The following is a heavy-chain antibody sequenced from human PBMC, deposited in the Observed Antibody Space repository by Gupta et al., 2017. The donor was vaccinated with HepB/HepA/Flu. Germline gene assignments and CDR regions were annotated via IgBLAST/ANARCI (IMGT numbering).Heavy chain of an antibody. D-gene: IGHD4-17*01. CDR1: GFTFDDYA. V-gene: IGHV3-9*01. Sequence: EVQLVESGGGLVQPGRSLRLSCAASGFTFDDYAMHWVRQAPGKGLEWVSGIGWNSGSIGYADSVKGRFTISRDNAKNSLYLQMNSLRAEDTALYYCAKAPADYGDGGNGMDVWGQGTTVTVSS. CDR3: AKAPADYGDGGNGMDV. J-gene: IGHJ6*02. CDR2: IGWNSGSI.